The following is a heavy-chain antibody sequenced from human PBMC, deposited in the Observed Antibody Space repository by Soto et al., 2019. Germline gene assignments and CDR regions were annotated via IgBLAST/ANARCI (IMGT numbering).Heavy chain of an antibody. D-gene: IGHD3-22*01. CDR1: GFSFSNYG. J-gene: IGHJ3*01. Sequence: PGVSLRLSCEGSGFSFSNYGIHWVRQAPGKGLEWVAVISHDGNSHHLADSVRGRFTISRDNSKNTVFLHMTSLRREDSAVYHCVKAQERSAQYFAVVITAFDFWGQGTMVTVSS. CDR2: ISHDGNSH. V-gene: IGHV3-30*18. CDR3: VKAQERSAQYFAVVITAFDF.